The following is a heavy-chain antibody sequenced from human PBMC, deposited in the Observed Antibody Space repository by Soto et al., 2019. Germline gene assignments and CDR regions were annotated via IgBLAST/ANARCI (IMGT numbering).Heavy chain of an antibody. CDR2: IYWDDDK. CDR3: ARNGYYGSGSLDY. D-gene: IGHD3-10*01. J-gene: IGHJ4*02. CDR1: GFSLSTSGVG. V-gene: IGHV2-5*02. Sequence: QITLNESGPTLVKPTQTLTLTCTFSGFSLSTSGVGVGWISQPPGKALEWFGIIYWDDDKRYSPSLKSRITITKDRSNDQVVRTMTNMDPVDTAKYYCARNGYYGSGSLDYWGQGTRVTVSS.